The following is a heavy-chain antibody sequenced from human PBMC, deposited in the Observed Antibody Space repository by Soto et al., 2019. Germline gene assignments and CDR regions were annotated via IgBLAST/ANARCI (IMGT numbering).Heavy chain of an antibody. J-gene: IGHJ4*02. CDR1: GGTFSSYG. D-gene: IGHD4-17*01. V-gene: IGHV1-18*01. CDR2: ISAYNGNT. CDR3: ARDLHGDPYY. Sequence: ASVKVCCKASGGTFSSYGSSWVRQAPGQGLEWMGWISAYNGNTNYAQKLQGRVTMTTDTSTSTAYMELRSLRSDDTAVYYCARDLHGDPYYWGQGTLVTVSS.